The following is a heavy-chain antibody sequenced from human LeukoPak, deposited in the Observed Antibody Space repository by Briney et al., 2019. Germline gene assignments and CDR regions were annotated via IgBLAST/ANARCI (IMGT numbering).Heavy chain of an antibody. V-gene: IGHV4-59*08. CDR1: GGSISSYY. CDR2: IYYSGST. J-gene: IGHJ5*02. Sequence: PSETLSLTRTVSGGSISSYYWSWIRQPPGKGLEWIGYIYYSGSTNYNPSLKSGATISVDTSKTHFSLKLSSVTAAAMDVYYCARQLYCGGDCSNWFDPWGQGTLVTVSS. CDR3: ARQLYCGGDCSNWFDP. D-gene: IGHD2-21*02.